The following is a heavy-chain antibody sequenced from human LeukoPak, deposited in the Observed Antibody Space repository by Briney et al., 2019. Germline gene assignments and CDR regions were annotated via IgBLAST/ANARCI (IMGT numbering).Heavy chain of an antibody. J-gene: IGHJ4*02. CDR2: INHSGST. CDR3: ARYYGSGSYRPSFDY. V-gene: IGHV4-34*01. CDR1: GGSFSGYY. D-gene: IGHD3-10*01. Sequence: ASETLSLTCAVYGGSFSGYYWSWIRQPPGKGLEWIGEINHSGSTNYNPSLKSRVTISVDTSKNQFFLKLSSVTAADTAVYYCARYYGSGSYRPSFDYWGQGTLVTVSS.